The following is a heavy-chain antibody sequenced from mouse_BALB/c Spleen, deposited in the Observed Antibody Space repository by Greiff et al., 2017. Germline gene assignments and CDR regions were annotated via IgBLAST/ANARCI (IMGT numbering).Heavy chain of an antibody. Sequence: EVKLMESGGGLVQPGGSLKLSCAASGFTFSSYGMSWVRQTPDKRLELVATINSNGGSTYYPDSVKGRFTISRDNAKNTLYLQMSSLKSEDTAMYYCARDYYGYLYYFDYWGQGTTLTVSS. CDR3: ARDYYGYLYYFDY. V-gene: IGHV5-6-3*01. J-gene: IGHJ2*01. CDR2: INSNGGST. CDR1: GFTFSSYG. D-gene: IGHD1-2*01.